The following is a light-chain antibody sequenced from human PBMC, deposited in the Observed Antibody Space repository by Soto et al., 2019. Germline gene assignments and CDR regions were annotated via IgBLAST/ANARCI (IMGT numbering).Light chain of an antibody. CDR1: QKFNTN. CDR3: QQYHSWPHT. CDR2: GAS. Sequence: ETRVTESSATLSCSSRGKTTLSRKGSQKFNTNLARYQQKPGQGPRLLIYGASTRATGIPARFSGSGSGTEFTLSISSLQSDDFAIYHCQQYHSWPHTFGQGTKLEIK. J-gene: IGKJ2*01. V-gene: IGKV3-15*01.